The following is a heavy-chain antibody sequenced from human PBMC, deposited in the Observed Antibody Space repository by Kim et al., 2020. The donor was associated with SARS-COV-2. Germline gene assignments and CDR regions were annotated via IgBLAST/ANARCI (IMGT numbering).Heavy chain of an antibody. D-gene: IGHD3-10*01. CDR3: ATGEYYHGSGSIYYYYGMDV. V-gene: IGHV1-24*01. J-gene: IGHJ6*02. Sequence: ASVKVSCKVSGYTLTALSMHWVRQAPGKGLEWMGGFDPEDGETIYAQNLHGRVTMTEDTSTDTAYMELSSLRSEDTGVYYCATGEYYHGSGSIYYYYGMDVWGQGPTVTVSS. CDR2: FDPEDGET. CDR1: GYTLTALS.